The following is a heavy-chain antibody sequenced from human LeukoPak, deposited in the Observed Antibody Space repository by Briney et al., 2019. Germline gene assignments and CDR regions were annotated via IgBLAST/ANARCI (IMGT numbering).Heavy chain of an antibody. V-gene: IGHV1-2*02. CDR3: ARASSGYCSSTSCHPGWFDP. J-gene: IGHJ5*02. CDR2: INPNSGGT. D-gene: IGHD2-2*03. CDR1: GYTFTDYF. Sequence: ASVKVSRKASGYTFTDYFIHWLRQAPGQGLEWMGWINPNSGGTNYAQKFQGRVTMTRDTSISTAYMELSRLRSDDTAVYYCARASSGYCSSTSCHPGWFDPWGQGTLVTVSS.